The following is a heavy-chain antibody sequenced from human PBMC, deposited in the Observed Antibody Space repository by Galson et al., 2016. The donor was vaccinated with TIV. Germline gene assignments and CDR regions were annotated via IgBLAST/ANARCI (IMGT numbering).Heavy chain of an antibody. Sequence: SVKVSCKASGYSFTGYFMHWVRQAPGQGLEWMGWINPKTGATTYAQEFQGRITMTRDTSASTVYMDLNRLQSDDTAVYYCSRSDSYYKYALDVWGQGPTVTVSS. CDR1: GYSFTGYF. D-gene: IGHD3-10*01. V-gene: IGHV1-2*02. CDR3: SRSDSYYKYALDV. CDR2: INPKTGAT. J-gene: IGHJ3*01.